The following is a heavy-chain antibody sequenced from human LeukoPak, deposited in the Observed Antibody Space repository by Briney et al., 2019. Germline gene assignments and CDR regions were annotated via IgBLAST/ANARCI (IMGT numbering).Heavy chain of an antibody. V-gene: IGHV3-23*01. CDR3: AKDIVVLPAIITLGLEY. J-gene: IGHJ4*02. CDR1: GFAFSSYA. D-gene: IGHD2-2*01. Sequence: PGGSLRLSCAASGFAFSSYAMNWVRQAPGKGLEWVSAISGSGGSRYYADSVKGRFSISRDNSKNTLYLQMNSLRAEDTAVYYCAKDIVVLPAIITLGLEYWGQGTLVTVSS. CDR2: ISGSGGSR.